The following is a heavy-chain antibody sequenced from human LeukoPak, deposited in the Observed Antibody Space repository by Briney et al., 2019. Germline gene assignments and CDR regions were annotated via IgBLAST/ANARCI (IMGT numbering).Heavy chain of an antibody. CDR2: INPKSGGT. CDR1: GYTFSAYC. J-gene: IGHJ4*02. Sequence: ASVKASCKASGYTFSAYCMHWVRQAPGQGLEWMGWINPKSGGTNYAQQFQDRVTMTRDTSISSTYMELSRLKSDDTAVYYCVRDLGISGWYAPPLGYFDSWGQGTLVTVSS. CDR3: VRDLGISGWYAPPLGYFDS. D-gene: IGHD6-19*01. V-gene: IGHV1-2*02.